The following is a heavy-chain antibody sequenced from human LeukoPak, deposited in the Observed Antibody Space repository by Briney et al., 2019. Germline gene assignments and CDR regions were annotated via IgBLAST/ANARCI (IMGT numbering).Heavy chain of an antibody. D-gene: IGHD3-22*01. J-gene: IGHJ5*02. V-gene: IGHV1-2*02. CDR3: ARADSSGYYYVRPVDP. Sequence: ASVKVSCKASGYTFTGYYMHWVRQAPGQGLEWMGWINPNSGGTNYAQKFQGRVTMTRDTSISTAYMELSRLRSDDTAVYYCARADSSGYYYVRPVDPWGQGTLVTVSS. CDR1: GYTFTGYY. CDR2: INPNSGGT.